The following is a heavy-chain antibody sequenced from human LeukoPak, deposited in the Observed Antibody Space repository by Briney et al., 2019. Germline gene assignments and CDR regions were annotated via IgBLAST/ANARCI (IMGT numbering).Heavy chain of an antibody. Sequence: GGSLRLSCAASGFRFSDFTMTWVRQAPGKGPEWVSAIGGRGGSTYYADSLGGRFTISRGNSKDMVYLQMNSLKVEDTATYYCGKEGGAWGQGAKVTVSS. CDR1: GFRFSDFT. CDR3: GKEGGA. V-gene: IGHV3-23*01. D-gene: IGHD3-16*01. CDR2: IGGRGGST. J-gene: IGHJ5*02.